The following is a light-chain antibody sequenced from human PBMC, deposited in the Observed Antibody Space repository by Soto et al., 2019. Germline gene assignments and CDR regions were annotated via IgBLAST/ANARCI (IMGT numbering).Light chain of an antibody. CDR3: CSYVTTPEI. V-gene: IGLV2-11*01. Sequence: QSALTQPRSVSGSPGQSLTISCTGTNSDVDDYRYVSWYQQFPGKAPELVIYGANQRPSGVPNRFSASNSDNSASLTISGLEDEDEADYYCCSYVTTPEIFGTGTKLTVL. J-gene: IGLJ1*01. CDR2: GAN. CDR1: NSDVDDYRY.